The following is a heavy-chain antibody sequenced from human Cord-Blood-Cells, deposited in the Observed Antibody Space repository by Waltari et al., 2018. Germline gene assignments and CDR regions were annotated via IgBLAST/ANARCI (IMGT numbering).Heavy chain of an antibody. Sequence: EVQLVESGGGLVQPGGSLRLSCAASGFTFSSYWMHWVRQAPGKGLVWVSRIKSYGSSTSYADSVKGRFTISRDNAKNTLYLQMNSLRAEDTAVYYCARRGYSYGYFDYWGQGTLVTVSS. J-gene: IGHJ4*02. CDR2: IKSYGSST. CDR3: ARRGYSYGYFDY. CDR1: GFTFSSYW. V-gene: IGHV3-74*01. D-gene: IGHD5-18*01.